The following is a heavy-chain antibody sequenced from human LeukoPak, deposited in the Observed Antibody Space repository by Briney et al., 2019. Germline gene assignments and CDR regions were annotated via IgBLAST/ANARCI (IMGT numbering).Heavy chain of an antibody. J-gene: IGHJ3*02. CDR2: INHSGST. Sequence: SETLSLTCAVYGGSFSGYYWSWIRQPPGKGLEWIGEINHSGSTNYNPSLKSRVTISVDTSKNQFSLKLSSVTAEDTAVYYCARDLGSRNLGADYYGSGAFFDIWGQGTMVTVSS. CDR1: GGSFSGYY. V-gene: IGHV4-34*01. CDR3: ARDLGSRNLGADYYGSGAFFDI. D-gene: IGHD3-10*01.